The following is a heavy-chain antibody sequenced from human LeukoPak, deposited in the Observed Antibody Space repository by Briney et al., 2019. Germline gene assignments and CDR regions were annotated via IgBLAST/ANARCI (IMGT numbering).Heavy chain of an antibody. CDR2: IWYDGSNK. D-gene: IGHD6-13*01. CDR1: GFTFSSYG. Sequence: LRLSCAASGFTFSSYGMHWVRQAPGKGLEWVAVIWYDGSNKYYADSVKGRFTISRDNSKNTLYLQMNSLRAEDTAVYYCARDRTSSWYGPIDYWGQGTLVTVSS. V-gene: IGHV3-33*01. J-gene: IGHJ4*02. CDR3: ARDRTSSWYGPIDY.